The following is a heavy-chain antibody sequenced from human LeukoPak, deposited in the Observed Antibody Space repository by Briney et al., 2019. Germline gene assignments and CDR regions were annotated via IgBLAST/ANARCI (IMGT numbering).Heavy chain of an antibody. J-gene: IGHJ4*02. CDR3: ATDVSGSHSLGY. D-gene: IGHD1-26*01. V-gene: IGHV1-24*01. CDR2: FDPEDGET. CDR1: GYTLTELS. Sequence: GASVKVSCKVSGYTLTELSMHWVRQAPGKGLEWMGGFDPEDGETIYAQKFQGRVTMTEDTSTDTAYMELSSLRSEDTAVYYCATDVSGSHSLGYWGQGTLVTVSS.